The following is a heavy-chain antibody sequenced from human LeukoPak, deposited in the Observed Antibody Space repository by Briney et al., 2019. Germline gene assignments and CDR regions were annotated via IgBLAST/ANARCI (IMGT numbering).Heavy chain of an antibody. V-gene: IGHV4-30-4*01. Sequence: TSETLSLTCTVSGGSISSGDYYWTWIRQPPGKGLEWIGYIYYSGSAFYNPSLEGRVSISVDTSRNEFSLMVTSVTAADTAVYFCARRRGAWYFDFWGRGSLVAVSS. CDR2: IYYSGSA. CDR1: GGSISSGDYY. CDR3: ARRRGAWYFDF. J-gene: IGHJ2*01.